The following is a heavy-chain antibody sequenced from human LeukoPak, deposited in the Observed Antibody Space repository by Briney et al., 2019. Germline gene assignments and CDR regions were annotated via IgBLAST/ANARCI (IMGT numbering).Heavy chain of an antibody. CDR3: STRPTIWKETTGFAES. V-gene: IGHV1-69*02. CDR2: IMPIFGVT. D-gene: IGHD1/OR15-1a*01. CDR1: GYNFNKYS. Sequence: PVKVSCKASGYNFNKYSIRWVRQAPGQGLEWMGRIMPIFGVTKYAQKFQGRVTITADESTTTGYMELNNLRSEDTAIYYCSTRPTIWKETTGFAESWGQGTLVIVSS. J-gene: IGHJ5*02.